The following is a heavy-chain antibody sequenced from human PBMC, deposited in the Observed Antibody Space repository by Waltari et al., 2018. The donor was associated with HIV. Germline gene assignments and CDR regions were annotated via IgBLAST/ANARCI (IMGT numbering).Heavy chain of an antibody. CDR2: VNDSGNT. V-gene: IGHV4-59*01. J-gene: IGHJ4*02. CDR1: GGPTSGYY. CDR3: ARVKASYYDGSGFYFLDY. D-gene: IGHD3-22*01. Sequence: QVQLQESGPGLVKPSETLSLICSVSGGPTSGYYWTWIRQPPGKGREGIGYVNDSGNTKSTPPRKSRVTISIDTSNNQVSLALNSVTAADTGVYFCARVKASYYDGSGFYFLDYWGQGTLVTVSS.